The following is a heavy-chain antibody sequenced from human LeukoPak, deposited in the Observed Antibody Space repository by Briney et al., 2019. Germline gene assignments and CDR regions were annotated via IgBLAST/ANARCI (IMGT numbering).Heavy chain of an antibody. CDR2: IRYDENNE. CDR3: AKEGVRGVTTVLYYYYYMDV. V-gene: IGHV3-30*02. D-gene: IGHD3-10*01. CDR1: GCIFTNYA. J-gene: IGHJ6*03. Sequence: GGSLRLSCAASGCIFTNYAMHWVRQAPGKGLEWVAFIRYDENNEYYGDSVKGRFTISRDTSKNTLYLQMNSLRVEDTAVYYCAKEGVRGVTTVLYYYYYMDVWGKGTTVTVSS.